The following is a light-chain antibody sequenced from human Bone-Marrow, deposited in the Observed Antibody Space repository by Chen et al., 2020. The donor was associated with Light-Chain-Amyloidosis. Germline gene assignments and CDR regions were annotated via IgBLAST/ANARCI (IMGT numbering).Light chain of an antibody. CDR1: SSNNGSNY. Sequence: QSVLTQPPSASGTPGQRVTISCSGSSSNNGSNYVYWYQQLPGMAPKLLIYRNNQRPSGVPDRFSGSKSGNSASLAISGLRSEDEADYYCAAWDDSLSGVFGGGTKLTVL. CDR2: RNN. CDR3: AAWDDSLSGV. J-gene: IGLJ3*02. V-gene: IGLV1-47*01.